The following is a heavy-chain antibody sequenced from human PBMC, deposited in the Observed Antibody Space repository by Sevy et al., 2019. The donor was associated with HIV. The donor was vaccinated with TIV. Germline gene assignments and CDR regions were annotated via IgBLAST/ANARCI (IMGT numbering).Heavy chain of an antibody. J-gene: IGHJ6*03. D-gene: IGHD3-3*01. Sequence: SETLSLTCTVSGGSISSSSYYWGWIRQPPGKGLEWIGSIYYSGSTYYNASLKSGVTISVETSKNQFSLKQSSVTAADTAVYYCARLSPSRPNDFWSGYYYYMDVWGKGTTVTVSS. CDR2: IYYSGST. CDR3: ARLSPSRPNDFWSGYYYYMDV. CDR1: GGSISSSSYY. V-gene: IGHV4-39*01.